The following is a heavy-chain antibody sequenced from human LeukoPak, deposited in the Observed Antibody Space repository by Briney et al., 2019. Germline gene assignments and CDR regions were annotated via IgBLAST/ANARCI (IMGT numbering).Heavy chain of an antibody. CDR3: ARDMGTYYYGSGSSIRPYYYYGMDV. CDR2: ISSSSSYI. CDR1: GFTFSSYS. V-gene: IGHV3-21*01. Sequence: GGSLRLSCAASGFTFSSYSMNWVRQAPGKGLEWVSSISSSSSYIYYADSVKGRFTISRDNAKNSLYLQMNSLRAEDTAVYYCARDMGTYYYGSGSSIRPYYYYGMDVWGQGTTVTVSS. J-gene: IGHJ6*02. D-gene: IGHD3-10*01.